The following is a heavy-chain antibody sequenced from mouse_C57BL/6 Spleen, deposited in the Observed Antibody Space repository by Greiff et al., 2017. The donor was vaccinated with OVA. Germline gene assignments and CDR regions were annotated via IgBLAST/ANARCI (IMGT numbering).Heavy chain of an antibody. V-gene: IGHV5-4*01. J-gene: IGHJ2*01. D-gene: IGHD2-4*01. CDR3: ARDRDYDLYSFDY. CDR1: GFTFSNYA. Sequence: VQLKQSGGGLVKPGGSLKLSCAASGFTFSNYAMSWVRQTPEKRLEWVGTISAGGGYTKYPANVKGRFTISRDNAKNNLYLQMSHLKSEDTAMYYCARDRDYDLYSFDYWGQGTTLTVSS. CDR2: ISAGGGYT.